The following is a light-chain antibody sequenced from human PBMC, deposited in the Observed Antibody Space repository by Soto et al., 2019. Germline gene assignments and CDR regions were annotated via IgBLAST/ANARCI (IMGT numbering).Light chain of an antibody. CDR2: DAS. Sequence: DIVLTQSPATLSLSPGERATLSCRASQSVSSYLAWYQQKPGQAPRLLIYDASNRATGIPARFSGSGSGTDFTLTISSLEPEDFAVYYCQQRSNSTTFGQGTRLEIK. V-gene: IGKV3-11*01. CDR1: QSVSSY. CDR3: QQRSNSTT. J-gene: IGKJ5*01.